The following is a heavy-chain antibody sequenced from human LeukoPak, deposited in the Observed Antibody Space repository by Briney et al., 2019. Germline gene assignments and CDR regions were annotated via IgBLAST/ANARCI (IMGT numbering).Heavy chain of an antibody. CDR3: ARSYSGTLFDY. J-gene: IGHJ4*02. CDR1: GGSISSYY. Sequence: SETLSLTCTVSGGSISSYYWSWIRQPPGKGLEWIGYIYYSGSTNYNPSLKSRVTISVDTSKNQFSLKLSSVTAADTAVYYCARSYSGTLFDYWGQRTLVTVSS. D-gene: IGHD1-26*01. CDR2: IYYSGST. V-gene: IGHV4-59*01.